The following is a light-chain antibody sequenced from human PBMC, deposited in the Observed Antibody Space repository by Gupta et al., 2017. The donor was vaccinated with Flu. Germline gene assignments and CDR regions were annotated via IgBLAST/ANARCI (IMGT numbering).Light chain of an antibody. J-gene: IGLJ1*01. CDR2: ADT. Sequence: SSHPTQPPSVSVSPGQTSRITCSGDTFPRKHAYGYQQKSGQAPVLVIYADTKRPSGIPERFSVSSSGTVATATIVVAQVGDEADYYYYSTAYSDNPSGVFGTGTRVTVL. CDR3: YSTAYSDNPSGV. CDR1: TFPRKH. V-gene: IGLV3-10*01.